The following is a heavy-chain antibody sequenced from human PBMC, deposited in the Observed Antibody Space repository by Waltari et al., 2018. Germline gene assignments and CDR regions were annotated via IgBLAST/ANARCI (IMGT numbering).Heavy chain of an antibody. Sequence: VHGGGSLRLSCAASGFTFSTYVMNWVGQSPGKGLEWVSSISDGGGIINYADSVKGRFTISRDNSKNTLYLQMNSLRADDTAVYYCARGSGVDSWGQGTMVTISS. CDR2: ISDGGGII. CDR1: GFTFSTYV. CDR3: ARGSGVDS. V-gene: IGHV3-23*01. J-gene: IGHJ4*02. D-gene: IGHD7-27*01.